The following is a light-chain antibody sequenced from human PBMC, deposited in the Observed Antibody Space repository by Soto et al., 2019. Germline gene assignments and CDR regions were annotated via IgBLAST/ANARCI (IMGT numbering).Light chain of an antibody. CDR2: EGS. Sequence: QSALTQPASVSGSPGQSITISCTGTSSDVGSYNLVSWYQQHPGKAPKLMIYEGSQRPSGVSNRFSGSKSGNTASLTISGLQAEDEADYYCCSYAFSNTLVFGGGTKVTVL. CDR3: CSYAFSNTLV. CDR1: SSDVGSYNL. V-gene: IGLV2-23*01. J-gene: IGLJ2*01.